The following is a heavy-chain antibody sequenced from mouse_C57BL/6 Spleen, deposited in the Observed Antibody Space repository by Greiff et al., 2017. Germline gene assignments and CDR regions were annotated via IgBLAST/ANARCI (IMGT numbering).Heavy chain of an antibody. D-gene: IGHD2-4*01. CDR2: INPNNGGT. CDR1: GYTFTDYY. CDR3: AGDYDEGFAY. J-gene: IGHJ3*01. Sequence: EVQLQQSGPELVKPGASVKISCKASGYTFTDYYMNWVKQSHGKSLEWIGDINPNNGGTSYNQKFKGKATLTVDKSSSTAYMELRSLTSEDSAVYYCAGDYDEGFAYWGQGTLVTVSA. V-gene: IGHV1-26*01.